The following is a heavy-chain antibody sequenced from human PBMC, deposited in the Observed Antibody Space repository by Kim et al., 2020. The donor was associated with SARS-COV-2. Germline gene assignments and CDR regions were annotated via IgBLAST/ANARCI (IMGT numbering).Heavy chain of an antibody. Sequence: QAQGEGLEWESGLSRNSGTRNDVESIKGRFSISMEHVKRYVYLQMDSLRLEDTAVYYCANASGDWYFDVWGRATLVTVSS. CDR3: ANASGDWYFDV. J-gene: IGHJ2*01. V-gene: IGHV3-9*01. CDR2: LSRNSGTR. D-gene: IGHD3-10*01.